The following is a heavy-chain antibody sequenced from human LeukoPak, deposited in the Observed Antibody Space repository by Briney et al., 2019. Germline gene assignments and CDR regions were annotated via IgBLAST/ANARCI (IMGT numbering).Heavy chain of an antibody. D-gene: IGHD6-6*01. J-gene: IGHJ4*02. CDR3: ASIAAPREVHEDY. Sequence: SETLSLTCTVSGGSISSSSYYWGWIRQPPGKGLEWIGSIYYSGSTYYNPSIKSRVTISVDTSKNKFSLKLSSVTAADTAVYYCASIAAPREVHEDYWGQGTLVTVSS. CDR1: GGSISSSSYY. V-gene: IGHV4-39*01. CDR2: IYYSGST.